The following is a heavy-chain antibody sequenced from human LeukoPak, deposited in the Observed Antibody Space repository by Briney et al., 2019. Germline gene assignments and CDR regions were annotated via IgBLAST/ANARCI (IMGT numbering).Heavy chain of an antibody. J-gene: IGHJ3*02. D-gene: IGHD5-18*01. V-gene: IGHV4-61*01. CDR1: GDSISSGNYS. Sequence: SKTLSLTCTVSGDSISSGNYSWSWIRQPPGKGLEWIGYIYYSGSTNYNPSLKSRVTISVDTSKNQFSLKLSSVTAADTAVYYCARHVRRPSWGYSYGAGYAFDIWGQGTMVTVSS. CDR3: ARHVRRPSWGYSYGAGYAFDI. CDR2: IYYSGST.